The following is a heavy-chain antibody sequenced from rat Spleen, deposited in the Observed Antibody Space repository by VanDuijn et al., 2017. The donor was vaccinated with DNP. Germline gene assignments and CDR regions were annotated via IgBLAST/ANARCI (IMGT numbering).Heavy chain of an antibody. Sequence: QVQLKESGPGLVQPSQPLSLTCTVSGFSLTNYAVGWVRQPPGKGLEWIAAISSGGSTYYNSPLKSRLNITRDTSKSQVFLKMNSLPTEDTAMYFCARTRVTMMVIIPFDYWGQGVMVTVSS. V-gene: IGHV2S8*01. J-gene: IGHJ2*01. CDR3: ARTRVTMMVIIPFDY. CDR2: ISSGGST. CDR1: GFSLTNYA. D-gene: IGHD1-12*03.